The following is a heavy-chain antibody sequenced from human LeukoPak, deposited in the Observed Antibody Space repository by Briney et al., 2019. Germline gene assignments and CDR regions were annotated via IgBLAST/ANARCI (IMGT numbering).Heavy chain of an antibody. J-gene: IGHJ4*02. CDR1: GYTFTGYY. Sequence: ASVKVSCKASGYTFTGYYIHWVRQAPGQGLEWMGWINPNSGGTNYAQRFQGRVTMTRDTSISTAYMELSRPRSDDTAVYYCARGYCSGGSCYNFDSWGQGTLVTVSS. CDR2: INPNSGGT. D-gene: IGHD2-15*01. CDR3: ARGYCSGGSCYNFDS. V-gene: IGHV1-2*02.